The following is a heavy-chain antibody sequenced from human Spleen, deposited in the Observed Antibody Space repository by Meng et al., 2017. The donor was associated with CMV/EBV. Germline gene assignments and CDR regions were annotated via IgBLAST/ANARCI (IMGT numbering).Heavy chain of an antibody. D-gene: IGHD2-2*01. V-gene: IGHV3-30*02. Sequence: GESLKISCAASGFTFSSYGMHWVRQAPGKGLEWVAFIRYDGSNKYYADSVKGRFTISRDNAKNTLYLQMNSLRGDDTAVYYCVQEVLYMPRDYGLDVWGQGTTVTVSS. CDR3: VQEVLYMPRDYGLDV. CDR2: IRYDGSNK. J-gene: IGHJ6*02. CDR1: GFTFSSYG.